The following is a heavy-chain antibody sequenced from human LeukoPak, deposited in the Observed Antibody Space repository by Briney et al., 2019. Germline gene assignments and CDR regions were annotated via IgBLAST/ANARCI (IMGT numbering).Heavy chain of an antibody. CDR1: GFTFSSYE. CDR3: AELGITMIGGV. V-gene: IGHV3-48*03. J-gene: IGHJ6*03. CDR2: ISSSGSTI. Sequence: GGSLRLSCAASGFTFSSYEMNWVRQAPGKGLEWVSYISSSGSTIYYADSVKGRFTISRDNAKNSLYLQMNSLRAEDTAVYYCAELGITMIGGVWGKGTTVTASS. D-gene: IGHD3-10*02.